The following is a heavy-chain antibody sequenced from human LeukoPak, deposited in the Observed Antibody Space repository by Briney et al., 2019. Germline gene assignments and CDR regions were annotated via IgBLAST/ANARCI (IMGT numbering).Heavy chain of an antibody. CDR2: TYYRSKWYN. J-gene: IGHJ6*02. Sequence: SQTLSLTCAISGDSVSSNSAAWNWIRQSPSRGLEWLGRTYYRSKWYNDYAVSVKSRITINPDTSKNQFSLQLNSVTPEDTAVYYCARGLPQRWNAYSGAYYYGMDVWGQGTTVTVSS. D-gene: IGHD1-1*01. CDR1: GDSVSSNSAA. CDR3: ARGLPQRWNAYSGAYYYGMDV. V-gene: IGHV6-1*01.